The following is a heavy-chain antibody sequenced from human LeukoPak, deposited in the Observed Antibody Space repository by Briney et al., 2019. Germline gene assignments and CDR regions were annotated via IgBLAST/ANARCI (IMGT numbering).Heavy chain of an antibody. CDR1: GYTFTSYG. CDR3: AGPSGTTGTTDYYYYGMDV. V-gene: IGHV1-18*01. Sequence: ASVKVSCKASGYTFTSYGVSWVRQAPGQGLEWMGWISAYNGNTNYAQKLQGRVTMTTDTSTSTAYMELSSLRSGDTAVYYCAGPSGTTGTTDYYYYGMDVWGQGTTVTVSS. CDR2: ISAYNGNT. D-gene: IGHD1-1*01. J-gene: IGHJ6*02.